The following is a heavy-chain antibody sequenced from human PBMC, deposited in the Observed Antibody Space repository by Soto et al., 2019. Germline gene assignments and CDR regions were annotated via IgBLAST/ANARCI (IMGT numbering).Heavy chain of an antibody. CDR3: ARDPHYDILTGYSDVLAFDI. D-gene: IGHD3-9*01. Sequence: QVQLVQSGAEVKKPGSSVKVSCKASGGTFSSYTISWVRQAPGQGLEWMGRIIPILGIAIYAQKFQGRVTITADKSTSTAYMELSSLRSEDTAVYYCARDPHYDILTGYSDVLAFDIWGQGTMVTVSS. V-gene: IGHV1-69*08. CDR1: GGTFSSYT. CDR2: IIPILGIA. J-gene: IGHJ3*02.